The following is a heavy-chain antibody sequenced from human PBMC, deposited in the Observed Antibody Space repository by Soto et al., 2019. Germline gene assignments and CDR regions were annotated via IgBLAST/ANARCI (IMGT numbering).Heavy chain of an antibody. CDR2: IIPIFGTA. CDR3: ARGGTNRILFFIH. J-gene: IGHJ1*01. V-gene: IGHV1-69*13. Sequence: GASVKVSCKASGGTFSSYAISWVRQAPGQGLEWMGGIIPIFGTANYVQKFQGRVTITADESTSTAYMELSSLRSEDTAVYYCARGGTNRILFFIHWGQGTLVTVSS. CDR1: GGTFSSYA. D-gene: IGHD2-15*01.